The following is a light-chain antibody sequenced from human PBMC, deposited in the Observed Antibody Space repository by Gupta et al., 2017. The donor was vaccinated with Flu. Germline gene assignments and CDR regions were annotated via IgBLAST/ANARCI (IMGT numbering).Light chain of an antibody. V-gene: IGKV3-11*01. CDR2: DAS. J-gene: IGKJ5*01. CDR1: QNVGRF. CDR3: QQGQNCPLT. Sequence: PATLSLSPGERATLSCRASQNVGRFLVWYQQKPGQAPRLLMSDASTRATGIPARFGGSGSGTDFTLTISSLEPEDLAVYCCQQGQNCPLTFGQGTRMEIK.